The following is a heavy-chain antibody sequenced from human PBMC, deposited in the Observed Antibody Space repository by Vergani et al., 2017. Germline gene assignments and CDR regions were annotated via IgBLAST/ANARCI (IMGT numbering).Heavy chain of an antibody. D-gene: IGHD2-2*01. CDR2: IITFFGTT. Sequence: QVQLVQSGAEVKQPGSSVKVSCKASGGTFKNSAFSWVRQVPGQGLEWMGRIITFFGTTDYAHKFQGRFTIIAYEFTKTVDMQLSNLRSEDTAVYYCARVGYCSSTSCPDAFDIWGQGTMVTVSS. V-gene: IGHV1-69*13. J-gene: IGHJ3*02. CDR3: ARVGYCSSTSCPDAFDI. CDR1: GGTFKNSA.